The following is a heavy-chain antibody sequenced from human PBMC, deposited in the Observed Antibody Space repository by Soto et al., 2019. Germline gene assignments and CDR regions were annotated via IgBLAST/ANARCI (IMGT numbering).Heavy chain of an antibody. CDR2: IDHSGST. CDR3: ARGRHFYGVDY. CDR1: GGSFSGYF. J-gene: IGHJ4*02. D-gene: IGHD3-10*01. V-gene: IGHV4-34*01. Sequence: SETLSLTCAVFGGSFSGYFWSWVRQPPGRGLDWIGEIDHSGSTNYNPSLKSRVTISVDTSKNQFSLKLSSVTAADTAVYYCARGRHFYGVDYWGQGALVTVSS.